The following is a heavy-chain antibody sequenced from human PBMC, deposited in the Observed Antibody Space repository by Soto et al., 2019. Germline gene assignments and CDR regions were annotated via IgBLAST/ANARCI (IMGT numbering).Heavy chain of an antibody. Sequence: QVQLVQSGAEVKKPGSSVKVSCKASGGTFSSYTISWVRQAPGQGLEWMGRIIPILGIANYAQKFQGRVTITVDKSTSTAYMELSSLRSEDTAVYYCAREEYYYGSGAFFDYWGQGTLVTVSS. CDR2: IIPILGIA. V-gene: IGHV1-69*08. D-gene: IGHD3-10*01. CDR1: GGTFSSYT. J-gene: IGHJ4*02. CDR3: AREEYYYGSGAFFDY.